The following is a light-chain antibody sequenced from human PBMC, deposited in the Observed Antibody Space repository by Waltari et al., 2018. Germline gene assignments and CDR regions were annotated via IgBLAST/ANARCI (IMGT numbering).Light chain of an antibody. CDR3: QQSHSTPWT. CDR1: QSISSY. J-gene: IGKJ1*01. CDR2: AAS. V-gene: IGKV1-39*01. Sequence: DIQMTQSPSPLSESVGDRATITCRASQSISSYLNWYQQKPGKAPKLLIYAASSLQIGVPSRFSGSGSGTDFTLTISSLQPEDFATYYCQQSHSTPWTFGQGTKVEIK.